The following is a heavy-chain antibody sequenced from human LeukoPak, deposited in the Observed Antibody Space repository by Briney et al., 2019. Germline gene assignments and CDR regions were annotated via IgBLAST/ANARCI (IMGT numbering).Heavy chain of an antibody. CDR1: GFTLSSYW. D-gene: IGHD6-13*01. J-gene: IGHJ4*02. CDR3: ARWGDIATAGDY. CDR2: ISSSGSII. V-gene: IGHV3-48*04. Sequence: GGSLRLSCAASGFTLSSYWLHWVRQAPGKGLEWVSHISSSGSIIYYADSVKGRFTISRDNAKNSLYLQMNSLRAEDTALYYCARWGDIATAGDYWGQGTLVTVSS.